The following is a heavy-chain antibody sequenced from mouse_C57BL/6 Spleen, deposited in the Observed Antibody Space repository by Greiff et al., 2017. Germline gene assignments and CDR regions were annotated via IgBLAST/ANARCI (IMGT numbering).Heavy chain of an antibody. CDR1: GYTFTSYW. V-gene: IGHV1-64*01. J-gene: IGHJ2*01. CDR3: ARGHYGLYFDY. CDR2: IHPNSGST. D-gene: IGHD1-1*01. Sequence: VQLQQPGAELVKPGASVKLSCKASGYTFTSYWMHWVKQRPGQGLEWIGMIHPNSGSTNYNEKFKSKATLTVDKSSSTAYMQLSSLISEDSAVYYGARGHYGLYFDYWGQGTTLTVSS.